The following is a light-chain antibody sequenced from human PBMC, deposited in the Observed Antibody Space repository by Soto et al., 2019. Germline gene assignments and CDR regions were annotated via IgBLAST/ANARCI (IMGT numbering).Light chain of an antibody. V-gene: IGLV2-14*01. CDR3: SSYTTNNAHV. CDR1: SNDVGAFDY. Sequence: QSALTQPASVSASPGQSISISCTGTSNDVGAFDYFSWYQQHPGKAPKLIIFEVFNRPSGVSTRFSGSKSGSTASLTISGLQAEDEADYFCSSYTTNNAHVFGGGTKVTVL. J-gene: IGLJ2*01. CDR2: EVF.